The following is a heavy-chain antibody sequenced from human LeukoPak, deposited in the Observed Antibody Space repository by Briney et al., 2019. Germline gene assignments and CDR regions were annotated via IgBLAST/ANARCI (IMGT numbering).Heavy chain of an antibody. CDR1: GYTFTSYY. CDR3: ARDLARLGSTSCYLNY. V-gene: IGHV1-46*01. D-gene: IGHD2-2*01. Sequence: ASVKVSCKASGYTFTSYYMHWVRQAPGQGLEWMGIINPSGGSTSYAQKFQGRVTMTRDMSTSTVYMELSSLRSEDTAVYYCARDLARLGSTSCYLNYWGQGTLVTVSS. CDR2: INPSGGST. J-gene: IGHJ4*02.